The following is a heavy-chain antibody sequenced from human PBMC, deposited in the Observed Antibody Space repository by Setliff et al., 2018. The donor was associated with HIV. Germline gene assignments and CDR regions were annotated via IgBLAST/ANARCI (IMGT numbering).Heavy chain of an antibody. CDR3: ARGGTNDAPGYYYMDV. CDR2: IIPIFGTV. D-gene: IGHD2-2*01. V-gene: IGHV1-69*13. CDR1: GGTFSSYA. J-gene: IGHJ6*03. Sequence: SVKVSCKASGGTFSSYAISWVRQAPGQGLEWMGGIIPIFGTVKYAQKFQGRVTITADGSTSTAYMEVSRLRSEDTAVYYCARGGTNDAPGYYYMDVWGKGTTVTVSS.